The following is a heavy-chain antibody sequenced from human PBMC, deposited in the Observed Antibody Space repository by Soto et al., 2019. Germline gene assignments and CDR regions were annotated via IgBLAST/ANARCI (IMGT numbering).Heavy chain of an antibody. D-gene: IGHD2-21*02. CDR3: AREAYCGGDCHGYFQH. Sequence: QVQLVQSGAEVKKPGSSVKVSCKASGGTFSSYAISWVRQAPGQGLEWMGGIIPIFGTANYAQKFQGRVTITADEXTXXAYMELSSPRSEDTAVYYCAREAYCGGDCHGYFQHWGQGTLVTVSS. CDR2: IIPIFGTA. CDR1: GGTFSSYA. V-gene: IGHV1-69*12. J-gene: IGHJ1*01.